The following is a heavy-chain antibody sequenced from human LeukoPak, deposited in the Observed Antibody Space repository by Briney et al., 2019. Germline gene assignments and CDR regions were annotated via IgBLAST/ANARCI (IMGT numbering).Heavy chain of an antibody. V-gene: IGHV3-74*01. J-gene: IGHJ6*03. CDR2: IISDGSSA. D-gene: IGHD6-13*01. Sequence: GGSLRLSCVASGFTFSNYWMHWVRQGPGKGLVWVSRIISDGSSATYADSVKGRFTISRDNAKNSLYLQMNSLRAEDTAVYYCARVHSSAAGTFWPNYYYYMDVWGKGTTVTISS. CDR1: GFTFSNYW. CDR3: ARVHSSAAGTFWPNYYYYMDV.